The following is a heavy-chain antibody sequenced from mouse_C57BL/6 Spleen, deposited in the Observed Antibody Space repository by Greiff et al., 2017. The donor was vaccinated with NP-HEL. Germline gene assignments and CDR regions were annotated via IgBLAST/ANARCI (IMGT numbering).Heavy chain of an antibody. V-gene: IGHV1-52*01. CDR1: GYTFTSYW. D-gene: IGHD1-1*01. CDR2: IDPSDSET. CDR3: ARFHYYGSSIDY. Sequence: QVQLKQPGAELVRPGSSVKLSCKASGYTFTSYWMHWVKQRPIQGLEWIGNIDPSDSETHYNQKFKDKATLTVDKSSSTAYMQLSSLTSEDSAVYYCARFHYYGSSIDYWGQGTTLTVSS. J-gene: IGHJ2*01.